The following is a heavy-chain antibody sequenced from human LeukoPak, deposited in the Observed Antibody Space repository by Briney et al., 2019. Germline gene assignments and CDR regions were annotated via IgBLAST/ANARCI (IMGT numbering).Heavy chain of an antibody. D-gene: IGHD6-19*01. V-gene: IGHV1-69*13. CDR3: ARALRGGIAVAGKLDY. J-gene: IGHJ4*02. CDR1: GGAFSSYA. Sequence: SVKVSCKASGGAFSSYAISWVRQAPGQGLEWMGGIIPIFGTANYAQKFQGRVTVTADESTSTAYMELSSLRSEDTAVYYCARALRGGIAVAGKLDYWGQGTLVTVSS. CDR2: IIPIFGTA.